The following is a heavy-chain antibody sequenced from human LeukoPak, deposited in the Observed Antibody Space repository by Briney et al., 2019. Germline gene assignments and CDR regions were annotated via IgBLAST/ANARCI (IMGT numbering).Heavy chain of an antibody. CDR3: ARVSGGSKTNSCYYGMDV. D-gene: IGHD1-26*01. V-gene: IGHV3-64*01. CDR2: ISSNGGST. Sequence: GGSLRLSCAASGFTFSSYAMHWVRQAPGKGLEYVSAISSNGGSTYYANSVKGRFTISRDNSKNTLYLQMGSLRAEDMAVYYCARVSGGSKTNSCYYGMDVWGQGTTVTVSS. J-gene: IGHJ6*02. CDR1: GFTFSSYA.